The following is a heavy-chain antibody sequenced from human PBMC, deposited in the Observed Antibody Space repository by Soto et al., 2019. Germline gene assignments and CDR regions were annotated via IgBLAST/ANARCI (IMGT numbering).Heavy chain of an antibody. CDR3: ARDPGPYGDYSY. CDR2: INPNNGGT. D-gene: IGHD4-17*01. CDR1: GYTFTGFY. J-gene: IGHJ4*02. V-gene: IGHV1-2*02. Sequence: ASVKVSCKASGYTFTGFYIHWGRKAPGQGLEWMGWINPNNGGTNYVQKFQDRVTMTRDTSITTAYMELSGLRSDDTAVYYCARDPGPYGDYSYWGQGTLVTVSS.